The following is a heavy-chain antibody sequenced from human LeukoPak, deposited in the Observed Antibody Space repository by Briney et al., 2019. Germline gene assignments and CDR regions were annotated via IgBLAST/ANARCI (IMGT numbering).Heavy chain of an antibody. CDR2: ISGSGGT. CDR3: ATLYHDHGAY. Sequence: GGSLRLSCAASGLTFTNNAMSWVRQAPRKGLEGVSAISGSGGTFYADSVKGRFAISRDNSENILYLQMNSLRAEDTALYYCATLYHDHGAYWGQGTLVTVSS. D-gene: IGHD4-17*01. V-gene: IGHV3-23*01. J-gene: IGHJ4*02. CDR1: GLTFTNNA.